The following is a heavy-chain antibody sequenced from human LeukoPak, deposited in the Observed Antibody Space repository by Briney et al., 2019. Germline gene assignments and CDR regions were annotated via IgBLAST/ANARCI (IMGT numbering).Heavy chain of an antibody. CDR2: INTNTGNP. J-gene: IGHJ1*01. V-gene: IGHV7-4-1*02. CDR1: GYTFTSYA. Sequence: ASVKVSCKASGYTFTSYAMNWVRQAPGQGLEWMGWINTNTGNPTYAQGFTGRFVFSLDTSVSTAYLQISSLKAEDTAVYYCARDIIPNYYDSSGHTPHFQHWGQGTLVTVSS. CDR3: ARDIIPNYYDSSGHTPHFQH. D-gene: IGHD3-22*01.